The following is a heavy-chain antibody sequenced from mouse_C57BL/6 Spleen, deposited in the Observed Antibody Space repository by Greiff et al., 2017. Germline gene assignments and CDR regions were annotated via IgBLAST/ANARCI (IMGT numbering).Heavy chain of an antibody. CDR1: GYTFTSSW. CDR3: ARRGSIYAMDY. V-gene: IGHV1-69*01. J-gene: IGHJ4*01. CDR2: IDPSDSYT. D-gene: IGHD1-1*02. Sequence: QVQLQQPGAELVMPGASVKLSCKASGYTFTSSWMHWVKQRPGQGLEWIGEIDPSDSYTNSNQKFQGKSTLTVDKSSRTAYMQLRSLTSDDSAFYSCARRGSIYAMDYWGQGTSVTVSS.